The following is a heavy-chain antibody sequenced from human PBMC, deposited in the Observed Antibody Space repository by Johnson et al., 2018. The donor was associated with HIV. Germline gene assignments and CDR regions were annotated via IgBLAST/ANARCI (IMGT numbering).Heavy chain of an antibody. Sequence: QVQLVESGGGVVQPGRSLRLSCAASGFTFSTYGMHWVRQAPGKGLEWVAVMWYDGSNKYYAHSVKGRFTVSRDNAKNTLYLEMNSLRAEDTAVYYCAREVYGFDIWGQGTMVTVSS. V-gene: IGHV3-33*01. CDR2: MWYDGSNK. CDR3: AREVYGFDI. D-gene: IGHD2-8*01. CDR1: GFTFSTYG. J-gene: IGHJ3*02.